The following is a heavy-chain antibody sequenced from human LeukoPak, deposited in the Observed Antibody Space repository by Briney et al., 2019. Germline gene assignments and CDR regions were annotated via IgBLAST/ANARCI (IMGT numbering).Heavy chain of an antibody. V-gene: IGHV4-4*07. J-gene: IGHJ5*02. D-gene: IGHD3-9*01. CDR2: IYTSGST. CDR1: GGSISSYY. CDR3: ARDKTHYDILTGYYSENWFDP. Sequence: SETLSLTCTVSGGSISSYYWSWIRQPAGKGLEWIGRIYTSGSTNYNPPLKSRVTMSVDTSKNQFSLKLSSVTAADTAVYYCARDKTHYDILTGYYSENWFDPWGQGTLVTVSS.